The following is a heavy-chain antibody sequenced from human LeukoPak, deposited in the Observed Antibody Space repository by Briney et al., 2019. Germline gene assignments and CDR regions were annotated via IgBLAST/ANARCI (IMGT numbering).Heavy chain of an antibody. J-gene: IGHJ4*02. Sequence: SVKVSCKASGYTFTGYYMHWVRQAPGQGLEWMGWINTNTGNPTYAQGFTGRFVFSLDTSVSTAYLQISSLKAEDTAVYYCARAYSVTGNDYWGQGTLVTVSS. CDR1: GYTFTGYY. D-gene: IGHD4-17*01. CDR2: INTNTGNP. V-gene: IGHV7-4-1*02. CDR3: ARAYSVTGNDY.